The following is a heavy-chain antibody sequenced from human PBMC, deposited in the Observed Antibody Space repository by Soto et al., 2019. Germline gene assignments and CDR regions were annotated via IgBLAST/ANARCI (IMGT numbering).Heavy chain of an antibody. CDR2: VIPIIGVT. J-gene: IGHJ4*02. V-gene: IGHV1-69*17. CDR1: GDTFNSYV. CDR3: ARESLGAKGADH. Sequence: QVQLVQSGAEVKRPGSSVKVSCESSGDTFNSYVISWVRQAPGQGLEWMGGVIPIIGVTHYAQKFQGSLTIAALSSTGTAYMELTKLDSDDTALYYCARESLGAKGADHWGQGTLVTVSS. D-gene: IGHD7-27*01.